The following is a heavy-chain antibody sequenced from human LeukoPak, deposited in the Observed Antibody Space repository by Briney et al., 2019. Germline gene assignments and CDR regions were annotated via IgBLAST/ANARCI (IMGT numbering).Heavy chain of an antibody. J-gene: IGHJ5*02. D-gene: IGHD1-26*01. CDR1: GYTFNAYY. Sequence: ASVKVSCKASGYTFNAYYIHWVRQAPGQGLEWVGWMNPNTGTTKYGQTLQGRVIMTRDTSISTAYMELSRLRSDDTAVYYCARRIVTPTTKWFDAWGQGTLVTVSS. V-gene: IGHV1-2*02. CDR3: ARRIVTPTTKWFDA. CDR2: MNPNTGTT.